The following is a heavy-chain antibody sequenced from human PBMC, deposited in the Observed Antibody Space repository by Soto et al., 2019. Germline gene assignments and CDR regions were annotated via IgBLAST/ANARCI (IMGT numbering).Heavy chain of an antibody. CDR2: IPKDGSHK. CDR1: GFTFSTSA. CDR3: ARSRSGAVADSFDF. J-gene: IGHJ4*02. D-gene: IGHD3-10*01. V-gene: IGHV3-30*04. Sequence: PVGSLRLSCAASGFTFSTSAMHWVRQAPGKGLEWVAVIPKDGSHKYYLESVKGRFTISRDNSKNILSLQMNSLRDEDTAVYYCARSRSGAVADSFDFWGQGTLVTVSS.